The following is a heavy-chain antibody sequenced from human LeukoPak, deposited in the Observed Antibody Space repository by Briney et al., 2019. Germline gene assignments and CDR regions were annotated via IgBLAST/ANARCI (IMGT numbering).Heavy chain of an antibody. CDR3: VKGYSGSYYRGTYFDY. J-gene: IGHJ4*02. CDR2: ISSNGGST. CDR1: GFTFSSYA. Sequence: GGSLRLSCSASGFTFSSYAIHWVRQAPGKGLEYVSAISSNGGSTYYADSVEGRFTISRDNSKNTLYLQMSSLRAEDTAVYYCVKGYSGSYYRGTYFDYWGRGTLVTVSS. D-gene: IGHD1-26*01. V-gene: IGHV3-64D*09.